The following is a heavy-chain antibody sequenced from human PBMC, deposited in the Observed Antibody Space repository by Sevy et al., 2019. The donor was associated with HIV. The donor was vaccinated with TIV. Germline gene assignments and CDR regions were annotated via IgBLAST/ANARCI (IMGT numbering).Heavy chain of an antibody. V-gene: IGHV3-74*01. CDR2: INSDGSST. CDR3: ARGSYNAFLEWLLWVGWFDP. J-gene: IGHJ5*02. Sequence: GGSLRLSCAASGFTFSSYWMHWVRQAPGKGLVWVSRINSDGSSTSYADSVKGRFTISRDNAKNTLYLQMNSLRADDTAVYYCARGSYNAFLEWLLWVGWFDPWGQGTLVTVSS. CDR1: GFTFSSYW. D-gene: IGHD3-3*02.